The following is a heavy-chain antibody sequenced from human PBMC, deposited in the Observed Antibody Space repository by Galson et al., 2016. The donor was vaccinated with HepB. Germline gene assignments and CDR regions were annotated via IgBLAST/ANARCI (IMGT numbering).Heavy chain of an antibody. Sequence: SLRLSCAAPGFTFSNSGVHWVRQAPGKGLEWVAAIWYDGSNQYYADSVRGRFTISRDNSRNTLYLQMNSLRAEDEAMYYCAKDVGMGSSCSYFDSWGQGTLVADSS. V-gene: IGHV3-33*06. J-gene: IGHJ4*02. CDR3: AKDVGMGSSCSYFDS. CDR1: GFTFSNSG. CDR2: IWYDGSNQ. D-gene: IGHD6-13*01.